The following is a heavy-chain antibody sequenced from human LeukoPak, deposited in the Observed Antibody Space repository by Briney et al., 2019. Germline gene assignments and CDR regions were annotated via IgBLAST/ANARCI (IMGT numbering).Heavy chain of an antibody. CDR1: GGSISSSSDY. D-gene: IGHD6-13*01. Sequence: SETLSLTCTVSGGSISSSSDYWGWIRQPPGKGLEWIGSIYSSGSTYYNPSLKSRVTISVDTSKNQFSLKLSSVTAADTAVYYCARFGYSSSWYYGLVFDYWGQGTLVTVSS. J-gene: IGHJ4*02. V-gene: IGHV4-39*07. CDR3: ARFGYSSSWYYGLVFDY. CDR2: IYSSGST.